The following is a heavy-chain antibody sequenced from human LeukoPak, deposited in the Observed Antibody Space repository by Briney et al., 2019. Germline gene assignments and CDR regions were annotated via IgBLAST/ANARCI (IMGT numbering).Heavy chain of an antibody. CDR3: AKEGVGATTASGYFDY. V-gene: IGHV3-23*01. D-gene: IGHD1-26*01. CDR1: RFSFSNYA. J-gene: IGHJ4*02. Sequence: GGSVSLSCAACRFSFSNYAMSGVRQAPGKGVEGVSYIGCSGAITYYADSVKSRFSIARANSKTTLYLQMTSLRAEDTAVYYCAKEGVGATTASGYFDYWGQGTLVTVSS. CDR2: IGCSGAIT.